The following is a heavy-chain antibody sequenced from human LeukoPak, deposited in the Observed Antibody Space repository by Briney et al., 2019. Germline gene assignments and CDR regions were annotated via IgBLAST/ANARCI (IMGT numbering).Heavy chain of an antibody. Sequence: PSETLSLTCGVSGGSISGTNWWSWVRPPPGQGLEWIGEISLRGLTNYNPSLRGRLTMSLDESKNQVSLILTSVTAADTAVYYCSRESGPFSPFGFWGQGTLVSVHS. CDR3: SRESGPFSPFGF. D-gene: IGHD1-26*01. CDR1: GGSISGTNW. J-gene: IGHJ4*02. CDR2: ISLRGLT. V-gene: IGHV4-4*02.